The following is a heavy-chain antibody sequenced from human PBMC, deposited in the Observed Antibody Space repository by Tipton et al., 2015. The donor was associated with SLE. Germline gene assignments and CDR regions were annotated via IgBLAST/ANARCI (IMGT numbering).Heavy chain of an antibody. CDR3: ARSLVGSLGAFDI. CDR1: GFTFDDYA. CDR2: ISWNSGSI. D-gene: IGHD1-26*01. Sequence: RSLRLSCAASGFTFDDYAMHWVRQAPGKGLEWVSGISWNSGSIGYADSVKGRFTISRDNAKNSLYLQMNSLRAEDTALYYCARSLVGSLGAFDIWGQGTMVTVSS. V-gene: IGHV3-9*01. J-gene: IGHJ3*02.